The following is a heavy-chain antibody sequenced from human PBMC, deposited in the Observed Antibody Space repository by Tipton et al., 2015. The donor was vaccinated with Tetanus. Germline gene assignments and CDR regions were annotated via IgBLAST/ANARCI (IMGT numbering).Heavy chain of an antibody. CDR3: ARHSGGSEIGYYDDMDV. CDR2: IYPADSDI. CDR1: GYEFISYW. J-gene: IGHJ6*02. V-gene: IGHV5-51*07. Sequence: QSGAEVKKPGESLRISCKASGYEFISYWIAWVHQMPGKGLEWMGVIYPADSDIRNSPSFQGQVTMSVDKSTSTAYLQWRSLKASDSAMYYCARHSGGSEIGYYDDMDVWGQGTTVTVSS. D-gene: IGHD3-10*01.